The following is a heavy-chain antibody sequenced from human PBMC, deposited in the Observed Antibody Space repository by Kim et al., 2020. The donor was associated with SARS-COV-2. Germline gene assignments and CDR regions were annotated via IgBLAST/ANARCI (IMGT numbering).Heavy chain of an antibody. J-gene: IGHJ4*02. V-gene: IGHV3-23*01. Sequence: GGSLRLSCAASGFTFSSYAMSWVRQAPGKGLEWVSAISGSGGSTYYADSVKGRFTISRDNSKNTLYLQMNSLRAEDTAVYYCAKDQGDYDYVWGSYRTPALDYWGQGTLVTVSS. CDR2: ISGSGGST. D-gene: IGHD3-16*02. CDR1: GFTFSSYA. CDR3: AKDQGDYDYVWGSYRTPALDY.